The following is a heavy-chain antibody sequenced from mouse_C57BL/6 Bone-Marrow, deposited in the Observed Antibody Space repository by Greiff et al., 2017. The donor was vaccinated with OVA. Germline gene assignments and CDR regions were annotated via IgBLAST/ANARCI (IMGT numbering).Heavy chain of an antibody. Sequence: LVESGTELVKPGASVKLSCKASGYTFTSYWMPWVKQRPGQGLAWIGNINPSTGGTNYHEKFKSKATLTVDKSSSTAYMQLSSLTSEDSAVYYCARSTPMDYWGQGTSVTVSS. J-gene: IGHJ4*01. CDR2: INPSTGGT. CDR3: ARSTPMDY. CDR1: GYTFTSYW. V-gene: IGHV1-53*01.